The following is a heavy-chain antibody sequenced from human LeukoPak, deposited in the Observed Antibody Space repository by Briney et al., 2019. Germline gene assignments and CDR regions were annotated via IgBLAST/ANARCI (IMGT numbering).Heavy chain of an antibody. CDR1: GFSVSHNY. CDR2: IYSGGNT. V-gene: IGHV3-53*01. J-gene: IGHJ4*02. Sequence: GGSLRLSCTASGFSVSHNYMNWVRQAPGKGLEWVALIYSGGNTYYADSVKGRFTISRDNSKNTLYLQMSSLRVEDTAVYCCTRDTPGIAASVSGGWGQGTLVTVSS. CDR3: TRDTPGIAASVSGG. D-gene: IGHD6-13*01.